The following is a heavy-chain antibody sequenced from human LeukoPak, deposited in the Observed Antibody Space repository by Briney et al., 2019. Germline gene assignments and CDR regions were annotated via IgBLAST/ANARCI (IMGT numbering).Heavy chain of an antibody. CDR2: INSDGSST. Sequence: GGSLRLSCAASGFTFSSYWMHWVRQAPGKGLVWVSRINSDGSSTSYADSVKGRFTISRDNSKNTLYLQMNSLRAEDTAVYYCAKDPDLSGSYYYFDYWGQGTLVTVSS. CDR1: GFTFSSYW. J-gene: IGHJ4*02. D-gene: IGHD1-26*01. V-gene: IGHV3-74*01. CDR3: AKDPDLSGSYYYFDY.